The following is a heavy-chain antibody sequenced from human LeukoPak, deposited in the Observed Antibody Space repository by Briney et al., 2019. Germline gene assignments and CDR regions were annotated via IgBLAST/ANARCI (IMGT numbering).Heavy chain of an antibody. CDR3: AREPLEYSSSEDAFDI. Sequence: PGGSLRLSCAASGFTVSSNYMSWVRQAPGKGLEWVSVIYSGGSTYYADSVKGRFTISRDNSKSTLYLQMNSLRAEDTAVYYCAREPLEYSSSEDAFDIWGQGTMVTVSS. CDR2: IYSGGST. D-gene: IGHD6-6*01. V-gene: IGHV3-53*01. CDR1: GFTVSSNY. J-gene: IGHJ3*02.